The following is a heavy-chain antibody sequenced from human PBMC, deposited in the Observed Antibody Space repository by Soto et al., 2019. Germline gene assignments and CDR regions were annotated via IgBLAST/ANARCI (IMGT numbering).Heavy chain of an antibody. D-gene: IGHD3-10*01. CDR2: IYYSGNT. V-gene: IGHV4-31*03. J-gene: IGHJ4*02. CDR3: ASRVPTWRQFDY. CDR1: GDSITSGANY. Sequence: ASETLSLTCTVSGDSITSGANYWSWIRQHPGKGLEWIGYIYYSGNTNYNPALKSRLTISVDTSKNQFSLKLKSVTAADTAVDYCASRVPTWRQFDYWGQGALVTVSS.